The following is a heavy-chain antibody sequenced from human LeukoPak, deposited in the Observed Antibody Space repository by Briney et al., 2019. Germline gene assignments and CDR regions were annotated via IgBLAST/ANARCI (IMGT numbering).Heavy chain of an antibody. CDR3: ARGRQNTMIVVVNWFDP. V-gene: IGHV1-8*01. D-gene: IGHD3-22*01. CDR1: GYTFTSYD. J-gene: IGHJ5*02. CDR2: MNPNSGNT. Sequence: GASVKVSCKASGYTFTSYDINWVRRATGQGLEWMGWMNPNSGNTGYAQKFQGRVTMTRNTSISTAYMELSSLRSEDTAVYYCARGRQNTMIVVVNWFDPWGQGTLVTVSS.